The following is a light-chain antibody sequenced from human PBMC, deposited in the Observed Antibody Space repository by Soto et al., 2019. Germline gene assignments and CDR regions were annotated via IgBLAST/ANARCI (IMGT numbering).Light chain of an antibody. CDR2: ATS. CDR3: QQRSSSPFT. V-gene: IGKV3-11*01. CDR1: QSIGNY. Sequence: EVVLTQSPATLSLSPWDVATLSCRASQSIGNYLAWYQQKPGQDPRLLIYATSNSATGIPARFSGSGSGTVITLTIIRLEPEDFAVYYCQQRSSSPFTFGPGTKVDIK. J-gene: IGKJ3*01.